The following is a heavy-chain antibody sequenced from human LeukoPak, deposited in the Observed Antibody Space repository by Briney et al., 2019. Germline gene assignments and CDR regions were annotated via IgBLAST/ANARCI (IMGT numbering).Heavy chain of an antibody. CDR3: ATIFGATEGFDY. J-gene: IGHJ4*02. V-gene: IGHV4-39*07. Sequence: SETLSLTCTVSGGSISSSSYYWGWIRQPPGKGLEWIGSIYYSRSTYYNPSLKSRVTISVDTSKNQFSLKLSSVTAADTAVYYCATIFGATEGFDYWGQGTLVTVSS. CDR2: IYYSRST. D-gene: IGHD1-26*01. CDR1: GGSISSSSYY.